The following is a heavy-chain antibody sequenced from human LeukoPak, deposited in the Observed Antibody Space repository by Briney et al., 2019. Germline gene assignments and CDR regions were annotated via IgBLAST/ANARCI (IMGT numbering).Heavy chain of an antibody. CDR3: ARHWTTVTTRGDAFDI. CDR2: IYYSGST. J-gene: IGHJ3*02. Sequence: SETLSLTCTVSGGSISSYYWSWIRQPPGKGLEWIGYIYYSGSTNYNPSLKSRVTISVDTSKNQFSLKLSSVTAADTAVYYCARHWTTVTTRGDAFDIWGQGTMVTVSS. D-gene: IGHD4-17*01. CDR1: GGSISSYY. V-gene: IGHV4-59*08.